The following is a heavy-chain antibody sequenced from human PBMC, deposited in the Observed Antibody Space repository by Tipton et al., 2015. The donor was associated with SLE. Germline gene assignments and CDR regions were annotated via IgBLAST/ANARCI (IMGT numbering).Heavy chain of an antibody. CDR2: VYYTGTT. CDR3: ARRLGAQNWNY. Sequence: TLSLTCTVSGDSISGTTYSWAWIRQSPGKGLDWIGSVYYTGTTFYNPSLESRVTVSLDTSRNRFSLRLRSVTAADTAMYFCARRLGAQNWNYWGQGTLVTVSS. CDR1: GDSISGTTYS. D-gene: IGHD1-1*01. V-gene: IGHV4-39*02. J-gene: IGHJ4*02.